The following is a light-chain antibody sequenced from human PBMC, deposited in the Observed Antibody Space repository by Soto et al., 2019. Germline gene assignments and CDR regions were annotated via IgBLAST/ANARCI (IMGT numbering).Light chain of an antibody. V-gene: IGKV1-39*01. Sequence: DIQMTQSPSSLSASVGDRVTITCRASRTISNYLNWYQQKPGKTPNLLIFTASSLQSVVPSRFSGSGSGTDFTLTISSLQPEDFATYYCQQSYITPYTFGQGTNLEI. CDR2: TAS. CDR3: QQSYITPYT. J-gene: IGKJ2*01. CDR1: RTISNY.